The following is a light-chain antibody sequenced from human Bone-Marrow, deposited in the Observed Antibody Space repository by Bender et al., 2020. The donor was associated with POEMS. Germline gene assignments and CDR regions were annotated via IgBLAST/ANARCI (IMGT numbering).Light chain of an antibody. CDR2: QDT. J-gene: IGLJ2*01. CDR3: QSWGSNTAV. CDR1: KLGEEY. Sequence: SYELTQPPSVSVSPGQTATITCSGEKLGEEYACWYQQKPGQSPVLVIFQDTKRASGIPERFSGSTSGNTASLTISGTQTMDEADYYCQSWGSNTAVFGGGTKLTVL. V-gene: IGLV3-1*01.